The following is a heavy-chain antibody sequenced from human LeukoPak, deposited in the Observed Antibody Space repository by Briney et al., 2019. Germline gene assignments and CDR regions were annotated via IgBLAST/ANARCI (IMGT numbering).Heavy chain of an antibody. CDR3: ASTMSGYGSGSYFYFDY. CDR2: IYYSGST. CDR1: GGSISSYY. D-gene: IGHD3-10*01. V-gene: IGHV4-59*01. Sequence: PSETLSLTCTVSGGSISSYYWSWIRQPPGKGLEWIGYIYYSGSTNYNPSLKSRVTISVDTSKNQFSLKLSSVTAADTAVYYCASTMSGYGSGSYFYFDYWGQGTLVTVSS. J-gene: IGHJ4*02.